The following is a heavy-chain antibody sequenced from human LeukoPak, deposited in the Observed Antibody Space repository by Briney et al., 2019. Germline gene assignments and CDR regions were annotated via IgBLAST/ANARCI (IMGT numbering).Heavy chain of an antibody. CDR3: ARSYSSTWYSYYYYMDV. CDR2: ISGNNGNA. D-gene: IGHD6-13*01. V-gene: IGHV1-18*01. Sequence: ASVKVSCKASGYTFTSYGICWVRQAPGQGLEWMGWISGNNGNANYAQKFQGRVTMTTATSTSTAYMELRSLRSDDTAVYYCARSYSSTWYSYYYYMDVWGKGTTVTVSS. J-gene: IGHJ6*03. CDR1: GYTFTSYG.